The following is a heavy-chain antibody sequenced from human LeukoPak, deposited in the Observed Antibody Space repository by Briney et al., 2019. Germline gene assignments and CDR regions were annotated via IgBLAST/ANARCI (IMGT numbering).Heavy chain of an antibody. Sequence: VASVKVSCKASGGTFSSDAISWVRQAPGQGLEWMGGIIPIFGTANYAQKFQGRVTITTDESTSTAHMELSSLRSEDTAVYYCARDQSGYFDLWGRGTLVTVSS. CDR2: IIPIFGTA. J-gene: IGHJ2*01. V-gene: IGHV1-69*05. CDR1: GGTFSSDA. CDR3: ARDQSGYFDL.